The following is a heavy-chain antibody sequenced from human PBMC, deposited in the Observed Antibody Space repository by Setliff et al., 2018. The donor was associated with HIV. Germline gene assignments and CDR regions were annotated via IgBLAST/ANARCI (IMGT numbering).Heavy chain of an antibody. V-gene: IGHV3-30*04. CDR2: ISYDGSKK. D-gene: IGHD6-19*01. CDR1: GFTFSRYG. J-gene: IGHJ3*02. CDR3: AKGPYRQWRGTDSFDI. Sequence: GASVKVSCAASGFTFSRYGMHWVCQAPGKGLEWVAFISYDGSKKYDADFVKGRFTISRDNSKNTLYLQMNSLRTDDTAVYHCAKGPYRQWRGTDSFDIWGRGTTVTVSS.